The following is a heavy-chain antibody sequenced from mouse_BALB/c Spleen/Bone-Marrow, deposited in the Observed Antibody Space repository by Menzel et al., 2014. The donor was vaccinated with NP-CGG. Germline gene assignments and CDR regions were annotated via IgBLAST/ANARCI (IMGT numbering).Heavy chain of an antibody. CDR1: GFDFSRYW. Sequence: EVQVVESGGGLVQPGGSLKLSCAASGFDFSRYWMSWVRQAPGKGLEWIGEINPDSSTINYTPSLKDKFIISRDNAKNTLYLQMGRVRSEDTALYYCARGDWAWFVYWGQGTLVTVSA. CDR3: ARGDWAWFVY. V-gene: IGHV4-1*02. D-gene: IGHD4-1*01. CDR2: INPDSSTI. J-gene: IGHJ3*01.